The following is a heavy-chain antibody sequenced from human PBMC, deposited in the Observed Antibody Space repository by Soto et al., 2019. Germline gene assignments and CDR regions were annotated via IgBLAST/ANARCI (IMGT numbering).Heavy chain of an antibody. CDR1: GFTFSSYG. Sequence: GGSLRLSCAASGFTFSSYGMHWVRQAPGKGLEWVAVISYDGSNKYYADSVKGRFTISRDNSKNTLYLQMNSLRAEDTAVYYCAKDAGNSDYWGQGTLVTVSS. CDR3: AKDAGNSDY. V-gene: IGHV3-30*18. J-gene: IGHJ4*02. D-gene: IGHD4-4*01. CDR2: ISYDGSNK.